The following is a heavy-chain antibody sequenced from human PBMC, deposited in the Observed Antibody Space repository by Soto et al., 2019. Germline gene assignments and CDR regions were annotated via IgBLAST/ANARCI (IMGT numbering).Heavy chain of an antibody. D-gene: IGHD2-15*01. Sequence: QVQLQQWGAGLLKPSETLSLTCVVYGGSFSDYYWSWIRQPPGKVLEWLGEINHSGRTNYNPSLKSRVTISVDTSKNQFSLKLSSVTAADTAVYYCARDPAPRYIVVAKSRFDPWGQGTLVTVSS. V-gene: IGHV4-34*01. CDR1: GGSFSDYY. J-gene: IGHJ5*02. CDR2: INHSGRT. CDR3: ARDPAPRYIVVAKSRFDP.